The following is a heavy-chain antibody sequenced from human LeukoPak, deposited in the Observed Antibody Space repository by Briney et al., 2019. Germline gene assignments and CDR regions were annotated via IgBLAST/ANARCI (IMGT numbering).Heavy chain of an antibody. CDR1: GGTFSSYA. J-gene: IGHJ6*03. D-gene: IGHD6-13*01. CDR2: IIPILGIA. CDR3: ARDHRAAGDNYYYMDV. Sequence: SVKVSCKASGGTFSSYAISWVRQAPGQGLEWMGRIIPILGIANYAQKFQGRVTITADKSTSTAYMELSSLRSEDTAVYYCARDHRAAGDNYYYMDVWGKGTTVTVSS. V-gene: IGHV1-69*04.